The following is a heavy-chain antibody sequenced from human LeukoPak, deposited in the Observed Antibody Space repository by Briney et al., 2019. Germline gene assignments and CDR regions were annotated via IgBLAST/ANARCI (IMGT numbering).Heavy chain of an antibody. CDR2: INTGNGNT. CDR3: ARSYYYDSNGYFDY. V-gene: IGHV1-3*04. D-gene: IGHD3-22*01. J-gene: IGHJ4*02. Sequence: ASVNVSCKASGYTFTTYAMHWVRQAPGQRLEWMGWINTGNGNTEFPQKFQGRVAITGDTSASTAHMELSSLRSEDTAVYYCARSYYYDSNGYFDYWGQGTLVTVSS. CDR1: GYTFTTYA.